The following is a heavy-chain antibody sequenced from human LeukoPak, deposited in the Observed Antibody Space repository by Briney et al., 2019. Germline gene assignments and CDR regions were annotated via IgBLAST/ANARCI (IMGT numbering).Heavy chain of an antibody. V-gene: IGHV4-34*01. CDR3: ARRRVYCSSTSCYAKYWFDP. D-gene: IGHD2-2*01. Sequence: SETLSLTCAVYGGSFSGYYWSWIRQPPGKGLEWVGEINHSGSTNYNPPLKSRVTISVDTSKNQFSLKLSSVTAADTAVYYCARRRVYCSSTSCYAKYWFDPWGQGTLVTVSS. CDR1: GGSFSGYY. J-gene: IGHJ5*02. CDR2: INHSGST.